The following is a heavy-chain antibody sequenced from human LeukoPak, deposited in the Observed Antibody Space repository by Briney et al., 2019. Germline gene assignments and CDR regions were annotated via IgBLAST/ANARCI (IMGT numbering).Heavy chain of an antibody. CDR3: ARAIAVAEGY. D-gene: IGHD6-19*01. CDR1: GFTFSNAW. J-gene: IGHJ4*02. V-gene: IGHV3-7*01. Sequence: GGSLRLSCAASGFTFSNAWMTWVRQAPGKGLEWVAHINQDGSKEHYMDSVKARFTISRDNAKNSLYLQMNSLRAEDTAVYYCARAIAVAEGYWGQGTLVTVSS. CDR2: INQDGSKE.